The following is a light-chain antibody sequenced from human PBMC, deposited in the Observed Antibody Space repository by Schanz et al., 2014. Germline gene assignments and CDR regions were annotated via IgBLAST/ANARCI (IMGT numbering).Light chain of an antibody. CDR1: ETVNGRF. J-gene: IGKJ1*01. V-gene: IGKV3D-20*02. Sequence: EIVLTQSPGTLSLSPGETATLSCRASETVNGRFLAWYQQKPGQAPRLLIYGASSRATGIPDRFSGSGSGTDFTLTISRLEPEDFAVYFCQQRRHWPITFGQGTKVEIK. CDR3: QQRRHWPIT. CDR2: GAS.